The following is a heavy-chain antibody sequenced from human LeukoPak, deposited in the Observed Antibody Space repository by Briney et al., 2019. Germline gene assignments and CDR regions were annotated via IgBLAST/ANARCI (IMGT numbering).Heavy chain of an antibody. CDR2: INHSGST. D-gene: IGHD2-21*02. CDR3: ARGGDLAYCGGDCYSDWFDP. CDR1: GGSFSGYY. Sequence: SETLSITCAVYGGSFSGYYWTWIRQPPGKGLKWIGAINHSGSTNYNPSLKSRVTISVDTSKNQFSLKLSSVTVADTAVYYCARGGDLAYCGGDCYSDWFDPWGQGTLVTVSS. V-gene: IGHV4-34*01. J-gene: IGHJ5*02.